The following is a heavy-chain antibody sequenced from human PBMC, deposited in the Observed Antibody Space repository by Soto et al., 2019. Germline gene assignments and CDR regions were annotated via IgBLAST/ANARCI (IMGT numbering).Heavy chain of an antibody. D-gene: IGHD1-1*01. CDR2: IYYSGST. V-gene: IGHV4-39*01. CDR3: AGTGTRNLGLYYYYYMDV. CDR1: GGSISSSSYY. J-gene: IGHJ6*03. Sequence: SETLSLTCTVSGGSISSSSYYWGWIRQPPGKGLEWIGSIYYSGSTYYNPSLKSRVTISVDTSKNQFSLKLSSVTAADTAVYYCAGTGTRNLGLYYYYYMDVWGKGTTVTVSS.